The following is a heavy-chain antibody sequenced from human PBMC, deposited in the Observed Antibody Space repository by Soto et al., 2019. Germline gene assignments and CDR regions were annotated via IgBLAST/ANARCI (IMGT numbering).Heavy chain of an antibody. CDR2: IYYSWGT. V-gene: IGHV4-39*01. J-gene: IGHJ3*01. D-gene: IGHD3-3*01. Sequence: PSETLSLTCTVSVGSISSSSYYLGWILHPPGKGLEWIGSIYYSWGTYYNPSPKTRVTISVDKSKNQFSLKLSSVTAADTAVYYCARPKRRITIFGVVRTTPYDAFDLGGKGTMVT. CDR3: ARPKRRITIFGVVRTTPYDAFDL. CDR1: VGSISSSSYY.